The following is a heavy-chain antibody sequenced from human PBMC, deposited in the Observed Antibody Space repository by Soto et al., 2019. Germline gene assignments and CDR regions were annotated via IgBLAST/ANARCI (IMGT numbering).Heavy chain of an antibody. V-gene: IGHV3-74*01. D-gene: IGHD2-2*03. CDR3: ARGGVGSFDY. CDR2: VTKDGNSI. J-gene: IGHJ4*02. Sequence: VRLVESGGGLVQPGGSLRLSCAASGFTFSSFWMHWVRQAPGKGLVWISHVTKDGNSISYADSVKGRFTISRDNARNTVYLQMDGLRDEDTAVYYCARGGVGSFDYWGQGSLVTVSS. CDR1: GFTFSSFW.